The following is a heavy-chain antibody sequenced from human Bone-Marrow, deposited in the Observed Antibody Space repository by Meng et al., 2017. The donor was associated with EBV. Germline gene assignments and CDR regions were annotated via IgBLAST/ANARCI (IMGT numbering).Heavy chain of an antibody. J-gene: IGHJ4*02. V-gene: IGHV4-4*02. Sequence: VKLQEWGPGRGKPAGDLSLTCADSGGSISSSNGWRWVRQLPGKGLEWIGEIYHSGSTNYTPSLKSRVTISVDKSKNQFSMKLSSVTAADTAVYYCASLPDYGGNSGDYWGQGTLVTVSS. CDR3: ASLPDYGGNSGDY. D-gene: IGHD4-23*01. CDR1: GGSISSSNG. CDR2: IYHSGST.